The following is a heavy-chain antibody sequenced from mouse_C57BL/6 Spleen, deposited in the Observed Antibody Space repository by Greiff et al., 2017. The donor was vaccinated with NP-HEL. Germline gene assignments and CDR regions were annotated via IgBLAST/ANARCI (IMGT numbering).Heavy chain of an antibody. CDR3: TRYDYDGY. J-gene: IGHJ3*01. Sequence: EVQLQQSGAELVRPGASVKLSCTASGFNIKDDYMHWVKQRPEQGLEWIGWIDPENGDTEYASKFQGKATITADTSSNTAYLQLSSLTSEDTAVYYCTRYDYDGYWGQGTLVTVSA. CDR1: GFNIKDDY. V-gene: IGHV14-4*01. D-gene: IGHD2-4*01. CDR2: IDPENGDT.